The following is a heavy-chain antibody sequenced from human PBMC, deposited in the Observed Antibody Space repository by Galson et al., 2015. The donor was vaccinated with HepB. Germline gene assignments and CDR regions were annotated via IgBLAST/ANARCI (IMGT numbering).Heavy chain of an antibody. D-gene: IGHD6-19*01. V-gene: IGHV3-73*01. CDR1: GFTFSGSA. J-gene: IGHJ4*02. Sequence: LRLSCAGSGFTFSGSAMHWVRQASGKGLEWVGRIGSASYNYATAYTASVKGRFTLSRDDSKNTAFLQMNSLRTEDTAVYYCARLGDLSGYSSLWGQGTLVTVSS. CDR2: IGSASYNYAT. CDR3: ARLGDLSGYSSL.